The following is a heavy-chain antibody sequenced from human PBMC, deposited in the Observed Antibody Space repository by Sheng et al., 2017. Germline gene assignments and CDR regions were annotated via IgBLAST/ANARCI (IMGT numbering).Heavy chain of an antibody. Sequence: EVQVLESGGGLVQPGGSLRLSCTASGFTFSDYAMSWVRQAPGKGLEWVSGITGNGGTTYYADSVKGRFTISRDNSKNTLSLQLNSLRAEDTAVYYCAKALYGDSEGVDYWGQGNPGHRLL. CDR2: ITGNGGTT. D-gene: IGHD4-17*01. CDR1: GFTFSDYA. J-gene: IGHJ4*02. V-gene: IGHV3-23*01. CDR3: AKALYGDSEGVDY.